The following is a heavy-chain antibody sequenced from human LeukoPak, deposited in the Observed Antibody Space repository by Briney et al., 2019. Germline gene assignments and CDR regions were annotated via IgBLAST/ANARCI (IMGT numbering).Heavy chain of an antibody. CDR2: MNPNSGNT. J-gene: IGHJ5*02. CDR1: GYTFTNYD. D-gene: IGHD1-26*01. V-gene: IGHV1-8*01. CDR3: ARDIAGATKGGWFDT. Sequence: GASVKVSCKASGYTFTNYDINWVRQATGQGLEWMGWMNPNSGNTGYAQKFQGRVTMTRNTSISTAYMELSSLRSGDTALYYCARDIAGATKGGWFDTWGQGTPVTVSS.